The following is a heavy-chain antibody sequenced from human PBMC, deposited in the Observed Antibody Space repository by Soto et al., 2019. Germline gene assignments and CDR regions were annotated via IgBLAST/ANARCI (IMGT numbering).Heavy chain of an antibody. CDR3: VSGWSSNNWFDP. Sequence: GASVKVSCKVSGYTLTELSMHWVRQAPGKGLEWMGGFDPEDGETIYAQKFQGRVTMTEDTSTDTAYMELSSLRSEDTAVYYCVSGWSSNNWFDPWGQGTLVTVSS. CDR1: GYTLTELS. V-gene: IGHV1-24*01. D-gene: IGHD6-19*01. CDR2: FDPEDGET. J-gene: IGHJ5*02.